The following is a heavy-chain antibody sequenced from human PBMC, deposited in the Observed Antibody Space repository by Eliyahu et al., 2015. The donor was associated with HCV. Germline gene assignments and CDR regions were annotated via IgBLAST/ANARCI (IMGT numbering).Heavy chain of an antibody. D-gene: IGHD5-12*01. Sequence: QVQLVQSGAEVKKPGSSVKVSCKASGGTFSSYAISWVRQAPGQGLEWMGGIIPIFGTANYAQKFQGRVTITADKSTSTAYMELSSLRSEDTAVYYCAHTYSMYPGGYSGYDGPYFDYWGQGTLVTVSS. CDR2: IIPIFGTA. V-gene: IGHV1-69*06. CDR3: AHTYSMYPGGYSGYDGPYFDY. CDR1: GGTFSSYA. J-gene: IGHJ4*02.